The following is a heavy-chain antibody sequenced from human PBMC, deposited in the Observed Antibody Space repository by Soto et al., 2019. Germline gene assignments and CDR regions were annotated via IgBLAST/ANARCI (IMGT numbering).Heavy chain of an antibody. Sequence: QVQLQESGPGLVKPSETLSLTCTGSGGSISSYYWSWIRQPPGKGLEWIGYIDYSGRTNYNPSRKSRVTISVDTSKNQFSLKLSSVTAADTAVYYCAREGVSSSLYNGYGMDCWGQGTTVNVSS. V-gene: IGHV4-59*01. D-gene: IGHD6-13*01. CDR1: GGSISSYY. J-gene: IGHJ6*01. CDR2: IDYSGRT. CDR3: AREGVSSSLYNGYGMDC.